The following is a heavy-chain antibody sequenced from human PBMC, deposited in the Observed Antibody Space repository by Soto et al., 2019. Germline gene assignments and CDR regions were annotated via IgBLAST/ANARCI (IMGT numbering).Heavy chain of an antibody. D-gene: IGHD3-3*01. CDR1: GGTFSGYA. V-gene: IGHV1-69*06. CDR3: ARAYYDFWSGYSGSSNWFDP. CDR2: IIPIFGTA. J-gene: IGHJ5*02. Sequence: GASVKVSCKASGGTFSGYAISWVRQAPGQGLEWMGGIIPIFGTANYAQKFQGRVTITADKSTSTAYMELSSLRSEDTAVYYCARAYYDFWSGYSGSSNWFDPWGQGTLVTVSS.